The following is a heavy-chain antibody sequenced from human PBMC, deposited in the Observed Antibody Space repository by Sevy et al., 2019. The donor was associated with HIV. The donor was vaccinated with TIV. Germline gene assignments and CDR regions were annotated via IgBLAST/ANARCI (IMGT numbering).Heavy chain of an antibody. Sequence: SETLSLTCTVSCGSIISSSYYWGWIRQPPGKGLEWIGSIYYSGSTYYNPSLKSRVTISVDTSKNQFSLKISSVTAAATAVYYCVSNDPGGSSTFDYWGQGTLVTVSS. J-gene: IGHJ4*02. V-gene: IGHV4-39*01. CDR2: IYYSGST. CDR1: CGSIISSSYY. D-gene: IGHD6-6*01. CDR3: VSNDPGGSSTFDY.